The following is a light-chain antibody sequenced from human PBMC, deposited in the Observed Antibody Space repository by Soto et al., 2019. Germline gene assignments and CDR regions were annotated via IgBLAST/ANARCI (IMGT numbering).Light chain of an antibody. J-gene: IGKJ1*01. V-gene: IGKV3-20*01. Sequence: EIVLTQFPDTLSLSPGERATLSCRASQSVNGDYLAWYRQKPGQAPSLLMYAKSTRATGIPDRFYGSGSGTDFTLTIRRLEPEDFAVYYCQQYGSSYPWTFGQGTKVDIK. CDR2: AKS. CDR1: QSVNGDY. CDR3: QQYGSSYPWT.